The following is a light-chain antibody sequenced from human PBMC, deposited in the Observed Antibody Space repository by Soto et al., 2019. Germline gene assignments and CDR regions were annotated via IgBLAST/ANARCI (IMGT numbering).Light chain of an antibody. J-gene: IGLJ7*01. CDR2: EVS. CDR1: SSDVGDYNY. V-gene: IGLV2-14*01. Sequence: QSVLTQPASVSGSPGQSITISCTGTSSDVGDYNYVSWYQQHPGKAPKLMIYEVSNRPSGVSDRFSGSESGNTASLTISGLQAEDEADYYCSSYKSSSAPSVFGTGTQLTVL. CDR3: SSYKSSSAPSV.